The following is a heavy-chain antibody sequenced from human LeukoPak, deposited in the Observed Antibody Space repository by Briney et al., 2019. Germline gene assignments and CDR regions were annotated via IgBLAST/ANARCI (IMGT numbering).Heavy chain of an antibody. J-gene: IGHJ4*02. CDR3: AGVHYNTAMVDIDY. D-gene: IGHD5-18*01. V-gene: IGHV3-48*03. Sequence: WGSLSLSCAASGFSSSSYEMHWVRQAPGKGLEWISYISSSGGTIYYADSVKGRFTISRDNGKNSLYLQMNSLRTEDTAVYYCAGVHYNTAMVDIDYWGQGTLVTVSS. CDR2: ISSSGGTI. CDR1: GFSSSSYE.